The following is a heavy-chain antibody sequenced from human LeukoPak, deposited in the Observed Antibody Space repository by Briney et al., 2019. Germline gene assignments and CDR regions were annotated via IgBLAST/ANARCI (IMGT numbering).Heavy chain of an antibody. J-gene: IGHJ5*02. CDR3: ASSGSSSWLNWFDP. CDR1: GFTFSSYA. D-gene: IGHD6-13*01. Sequence: GGSLRLSCAASGFTFSSYAMSWVRQAPGRELEWVAVVSYDGSNKYYADSVKGRFTISRDNSKNTLYLQMNSLRAEDTAVYYCASSGSSSWLNWFDPWGQGTLVTVSS. V-gene: IGHV3-30-3*01. CDR2: VSYDGSNK.